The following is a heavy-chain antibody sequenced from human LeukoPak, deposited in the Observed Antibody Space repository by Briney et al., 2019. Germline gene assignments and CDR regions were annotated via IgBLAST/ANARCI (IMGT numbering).Heavy chain of an antibody. CDR3: TTEIGYCSSTSCLNFDY. D-gene: IGHD2-2*01. J-gene: IGHJ4*02. CDR2: IKSKTDGGTT. Sequence: GGSLRLSCAASGFTVSNAWMSWVRQAPGKGLEWVGRIKSKTDGGTTDYAAPVKGRFTISRDDSKNTLYLQMNSLKTEDTAVYYCTTEIGYCSSTSCLNFDYWGQGTLVTVSS. CDR1: GFTVSNAW. V-gene: IGHV3-15*01.